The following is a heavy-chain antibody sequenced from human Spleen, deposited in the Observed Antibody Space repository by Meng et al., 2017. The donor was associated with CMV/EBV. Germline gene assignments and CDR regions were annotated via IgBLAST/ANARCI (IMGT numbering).Heavy chain of an antibody. V-gene: IGHV1-69*05. CDR2: IIPIFDTA. CDR1: GGTFSSYA. CDR3: ARGGPFDY. J-gene: IGHJ4*02. Sequence: LKVSCKASGGTFSSYAISWVRQAPGQGLEWMGGIIPIFDTANYAQNFQGRVTITTDESTTTAYMELSSLRSEDTAVYYCARGGPFDYWGQGTLVTVSS. D-gene: IGHD3/OR15-3a*01.